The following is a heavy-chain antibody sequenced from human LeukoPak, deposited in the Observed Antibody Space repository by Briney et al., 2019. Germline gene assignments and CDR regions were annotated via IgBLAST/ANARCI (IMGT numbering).Heavy chain of an antibody. Sequence: SETLSLTCTVSGDSVNNDGYHWTWVRQHPGKGLEWIGYIHNSGGTSYNPSLKSRVSVSLDTSHNQFSLSLHSVTAADTAVYYCVRDFTKTASPDAFDFWGQGTLVIVSS. CDR1: GDSVNNDGYH. D-gene: IGHD1-1*01. CDR3: VRDFTKTASPDAFDF. J-gene: IGHJ3*01. V-gene: IGHV4-31*03. CDR2: IHNSGGT.